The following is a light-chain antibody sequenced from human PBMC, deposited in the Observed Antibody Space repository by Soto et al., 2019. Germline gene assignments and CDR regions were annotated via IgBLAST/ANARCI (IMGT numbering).Light chain of an antibody. CDR2: DNN. Sequence: VLTHPPSVSAAPGQKVTSSCSGSSSNIGNNYVSWYQQLPGTAPKLLIYDNNKRPSGMPDRFSGSKSGTSATLGITGLQTGDEADYYCGTWDSGLSAVIFGGGTKVTVL. V-gene: IGLV1-51*01. CDR1: SSNIGNNY. J-gene: IGLJ2*01. CDR3: GTWDSGLSAVI.